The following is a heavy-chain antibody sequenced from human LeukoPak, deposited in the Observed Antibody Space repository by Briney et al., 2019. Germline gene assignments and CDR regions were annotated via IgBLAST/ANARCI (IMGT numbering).Heavy chain of an antibody. CDR1: GFTFSSYS. CDR2: ISSSSSYI. J-gene: IGHJ4*02. D-gene: IGHD4-17*01. V-gene: IGHV3-21*01. Sequence: GGSLRLSCAASGFTFSSYSMNWVRQAPGKGLEWVSSISSSSSYIYYADSVKGRFTISRDNAKNSLYPQMNSLRAEDTAVYYCARDAATVTTFRKFDYWGQGTLVTVSS. CDR3: ARDAATVTTFRKFDY.